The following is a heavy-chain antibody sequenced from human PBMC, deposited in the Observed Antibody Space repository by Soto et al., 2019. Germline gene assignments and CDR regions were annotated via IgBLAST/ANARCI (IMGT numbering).Heavy chain of an antibody. J-gene: IGHJ6*03. Sequence: QVQLQESGPGLVKPSETLSLTCTVSGGSISSYYWSWIRQPPGKGLEWIGYIYYSGRNKYNPSLKSPVTIPVDTSKNQFALKLSSVTAADTAVYYCARARVVPAAFYYYYYYMDVWGKGTTVTVSS. CDR3: ARARVVPAAFYYYYYYMDV. D-gene: IGHD2-2*01. CDR1: GGSISSYY. V-gene: IGHV4-59*01. CDR2: IYYSGRN.